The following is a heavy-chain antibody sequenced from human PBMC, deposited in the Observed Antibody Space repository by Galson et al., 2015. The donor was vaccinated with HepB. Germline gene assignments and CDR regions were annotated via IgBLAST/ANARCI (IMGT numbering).Heavy chain of an antibody. CDR3: ARAKEGRGYFDY. J-gene: IGHJ4*02. Sequence: ETLSLTCAVSGDSISNDRWWSWVRQPPGEGLEWIGEAYHSGGTNYRPSLKSRVTISVDKSKNQFSLKLTSVTAVDTAVYYCARAKEGRGYFDYWGQGTLVTVSS. CDR2: AYHSGGT. V-gene: IGHV4-4*02. CDR1: GDSISNDRW. D-gene: IGHD3-10*01.